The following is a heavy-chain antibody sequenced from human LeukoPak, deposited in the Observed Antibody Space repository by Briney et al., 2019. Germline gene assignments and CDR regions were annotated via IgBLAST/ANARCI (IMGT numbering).Heavy chain of an antibody. J-gene: IGHJ6*02. V-gene: IGHV3-9*01. Sequence: QPGRSLRLSCAASGFTFDDYAMHCVRQAPGKGLEWVSGISWNSGSIGYADSVKGRFTISRDNAKNSLYLQMNSLRAEDTALYYCAKDMDPYGMDVWGQGTTVTVSS. CDR3: AKDMDPYGMDV. CDR1: GFTFDDYA. D-gene: IGHD3/OR15-3a*01. CDR2: ISWNSGSI.